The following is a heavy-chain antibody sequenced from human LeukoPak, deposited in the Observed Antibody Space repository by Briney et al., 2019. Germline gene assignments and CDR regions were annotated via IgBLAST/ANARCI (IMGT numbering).Heavy chain of an antibody. CDR1: GGTFSSYA. CDR2: IIPIFGTA. D-gene: IGHD3-3*01. J-gene: IGHJ4*02. Sequence: SVKVPCKASGGTFSSYAISWVRQAPGQGLEWMGGIIPIFGTANYAQKFQGRVTITADESTSTAYMGLSSLRSEDTAVYYCAREAGQSGYYGYWGQGTLVTVSS. CDR3: AREAGQSGYYGY. V-gene: IGHV1-69*01.